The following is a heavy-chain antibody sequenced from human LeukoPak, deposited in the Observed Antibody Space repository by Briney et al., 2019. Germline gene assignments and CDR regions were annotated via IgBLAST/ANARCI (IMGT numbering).Heavy chain of an antibody. D-gene: IGHD2-21*01. J-gene: IGHJ6*02. CDR3: ASDSPYYGMDV. CDR2: ISLSGSTT. V-gene: IGHV3-23*01. CDR1: GFTFSSYA. Sequence: GGSLRLSCAASGFTFSSYAMSWVRQAPGKGLEWVSAISLSGSTTYYADSVKGRFTVSRDNAKNTLYLQMSGLRVEDTAVYHCASDSPYYGMDVWGQGTTVTVSS.